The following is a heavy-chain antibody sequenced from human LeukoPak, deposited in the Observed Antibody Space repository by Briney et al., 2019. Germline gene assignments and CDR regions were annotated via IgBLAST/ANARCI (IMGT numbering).Heavy chain of an antibody. CDR1: GGSISSCY. CDR3: ARVMEDSSGYYNYFDY. V-gene: IGHV4-59*01. D-gene: IGHD3-22*01. CDR2: IYYSGST. J-gene: IGHJ4*02. Sequence: SETLSLTCTVSGGSISSCYWSWIRQPPRKGLEWIGYIYYSGSTNYNPSLKSRVTTSVDTSKNQISLKLSSVTAADTAVYYCARVMEDSSGYYNYFDYWGQGTLVTVSS.